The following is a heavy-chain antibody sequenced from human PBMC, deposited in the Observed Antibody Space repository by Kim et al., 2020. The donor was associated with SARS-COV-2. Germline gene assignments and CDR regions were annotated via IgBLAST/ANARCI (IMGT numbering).Heavy chain of an antibody. V-gene: IGHV4-39*01. D-gene: IGHD2-15*01. CDR2: IYYSGST. CDR1: GGSISSSSYY. Sequence: SETLSLTCTVSGGSISSSSYYWGWIRQPPGKGLEWIGSIYYSGSTYYNPSLKSRVTISVDTSKNQFSLKLSSVTAADTAVYYCAYDSLVAATGVWGFDPWGQGTLVTVSS. J-gene: IGHJ5*02. CDR3: AYDSLVAATGVWGFDP.